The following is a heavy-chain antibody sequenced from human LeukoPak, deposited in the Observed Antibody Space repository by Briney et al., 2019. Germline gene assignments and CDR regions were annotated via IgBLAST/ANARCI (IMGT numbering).Heavy chain of an antibody. V-gene: IGHV4-59*01. D-gene: IGHD6-13*01. CDR2: IYYSGST. CDR3: ARGGHIAAAVFDY. J-gene: IGHJ4*02. CDR1: GDSISNYY. Sequence: SETLSLTCTVSGDSISNYYWSWIRQPPGKGLEWIGYIYYSGSTNYNPSLKSRVTISVDTSKNQFSLKLSSVTAADTAVYYCARGGHIAAAVFDYWGQGTLVTVSS.